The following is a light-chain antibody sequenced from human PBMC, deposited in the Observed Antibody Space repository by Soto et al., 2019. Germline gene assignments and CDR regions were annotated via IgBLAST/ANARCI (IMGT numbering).Light chain of an antibody. CDR3: QHYNSYSEA. V-gene: IGKV1-5*03. CDR2: KAS. J-gene: IGKJ1*01. CDR1: QTISSW. Sequence: DIQMTQSPSTLSRSVGDRVTITSRASQTISSWLAWYQQKPGKAPKLLIYKASTLKSGVPSRFSGSGSGTEFTLTISSLQPDDFATYYCQHYNSYSEAFGQGTKVDI.